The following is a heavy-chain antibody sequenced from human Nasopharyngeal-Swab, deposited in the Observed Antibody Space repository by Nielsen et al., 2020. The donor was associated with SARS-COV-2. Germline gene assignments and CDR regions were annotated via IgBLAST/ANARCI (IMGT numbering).Heavy chain of an antibody. J-gene: IGHJ3*02. Sequence: SETLSLTCTVSGGSIRSDYWSWIRQHPGKGLEWIGYIYYSGSTYYNPSLKSRVTISVDTSKNQFSLKLSSVTAADTAVYYCARVLTRNLVVALVLDAFDIWGQGTMVTVSS. D-gene: IGHD2-15*01. CDR1: GGSIRSDY. CDR3: ARVLTRNLVVALVLDAFDI. CDR2: IYYSGST. V-gene: IGHV4-31*03.